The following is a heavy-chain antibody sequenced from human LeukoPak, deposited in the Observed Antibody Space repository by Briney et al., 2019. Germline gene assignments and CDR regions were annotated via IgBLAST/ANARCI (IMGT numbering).Heavy chain of an antibody. J-gene: IGHJ4*02. CDR2: ISFDGSNK. CDR3: ARGLYDIRGFYYPY. CDR1: GFTFSSYG. D-gene: IGHD3-22*01. Sequence: GGSLRLSCAAPGFTFSSYGMYWVRQAPGKGLEWVAVISFDGSNKYYADSVKGRFTISRDNSKNTLFLQMSSLRAEDTAVYYCARGLYDIRGFYYPYWGQGTLVTVSS. V-gene: IGHV3-30*03.